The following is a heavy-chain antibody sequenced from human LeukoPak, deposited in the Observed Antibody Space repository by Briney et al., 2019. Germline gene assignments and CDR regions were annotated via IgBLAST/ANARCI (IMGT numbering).Heavy chain of an antibody. V-gene: IGHV1-69*13. J-gene: IGHJ4*02. Sequence: ASVKVSCKASGGTFSSYAISWVRQAPGQGLEWIGGIIPIFGTANYAQKFQGRVTITADESTSTAYMELSSLRSEDTAVYYCARDVPREGEQWLPLDYWGQGTLVTVSS. CDR2: IIPIFGTA. D-gene: IGHD6-19*01. CDR3: ARDVPREGEQWLPLDY. CDR1: GGTFSSYA.